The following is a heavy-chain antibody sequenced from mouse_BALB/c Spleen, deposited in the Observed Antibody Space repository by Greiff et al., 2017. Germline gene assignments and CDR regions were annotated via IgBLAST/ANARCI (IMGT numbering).Heavy chain of an antibody. CDR1: GYSFTGYY. CDR2: INPYNGAT. D-gene: IGHD2-14*01. CDR3: APYYRYPFAY. Sequence: EVQLQQSGPELVKPGASVKMSCKASGYSFTGYYMHWVKQSHVKSLEWIGRINPYNGATSYNQNFKDKASLTVDKSSSTAYMELHSLTSEDSAVYYCAPYYRYPFAYWGQGTLVTVSA. V-gene: IGHV1-31*01. J-gene: IGHJ3*01.